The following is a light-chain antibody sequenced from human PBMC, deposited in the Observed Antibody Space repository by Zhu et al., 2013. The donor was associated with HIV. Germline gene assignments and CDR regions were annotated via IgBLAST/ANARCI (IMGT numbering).Light chain of an antibody. CDR1: SSNIGAGYD. Sequence: QSVLTQPPSVSGAPGQRVTISCTGSSSNIGAGYDVHWYQQLPGTAPKLLIYGNSNRPSGVPDRFSGSKSGTSASLAIIGLQAEDEGEFYCQSYDSTLSGVIFGGGTKLTVL. CDR2: GNS. CDR3: QSYDSTLSGVI. J-gene: IGLJ2*01. V-gene: IGLV1-40*01.